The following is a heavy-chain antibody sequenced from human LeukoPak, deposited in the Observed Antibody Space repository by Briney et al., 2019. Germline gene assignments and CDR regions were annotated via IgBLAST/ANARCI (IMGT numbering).Heavy chain of an antibody. Sequence: KTSETLSLTCTVSGGSISSSSYYWGWIRQPPGKGLEWSGSIYYSGSTYYNPSLKSRVTISVDTSKNQFSLKLSSVTAADTAVYYCARRDGYNSDYFDYWGQGTLVTVSS. J-gene: IGHJ4*02. D-gene: IGHD5-24*01. CDR1: GGSISSSSYY. V-gene: IGHV4-39*01. CDR3: ARRDGYNSDYFDY. CDR2: IYYSGST.